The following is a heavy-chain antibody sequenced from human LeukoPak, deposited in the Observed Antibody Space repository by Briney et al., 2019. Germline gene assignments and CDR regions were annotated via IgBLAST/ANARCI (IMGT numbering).Heavy chain of an antibody. V-gene: IGHV3-33*01. D-gene: IGHD6-19*01. J-gene: IGHJ4*02. CDR3: ARDAGTSYSSGWYPDY. CDR1: GLTFSSYG. Sequence: PGGSLRLSCAASGLTFSSYGMHWVRQAPGKGLEWVAVIWYGGSNKYYADSVKGRFTISRDNSKNTLYLQMNSLRAEDTAVYYCARDAGTSYSSGWYPDYWGQGTLVTVSS. CDR2: IWYGGSNK.